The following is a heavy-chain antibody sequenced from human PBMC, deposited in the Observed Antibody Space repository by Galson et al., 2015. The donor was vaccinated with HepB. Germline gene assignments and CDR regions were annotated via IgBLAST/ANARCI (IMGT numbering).Heavy chain of an antibody. V-gene: IGHV1-69*02. Sequence: VKVSCKASGGTFSSYTISWVRQAPGQGLEWMGRIIPILGIANYAQKFQGRVTTTADKSTSTAYMELSSLKSEDTAVYYCASGPIVGAPPPGYWGQGTLVTVSS. J-gene: IGHJ4*02. CDR3: ASGPIVGAPPPGY. CDR2: IIPILGIA. CDR1: GGTFSSYT. D-gene: IGHD1-26*01.